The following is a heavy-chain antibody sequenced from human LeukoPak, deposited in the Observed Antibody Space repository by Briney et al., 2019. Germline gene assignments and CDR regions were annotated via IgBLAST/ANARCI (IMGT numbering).Heavy chain of an antibody. V-gene: IGHV3-21*01. CDR1: GFTFSSYS. CDR2: ISSSSSYI. Sequence: GGSLRLSCAASGFTFSSYSMNWVRQAPGKGLEWVSSISSSSSYIYYADSVKGRFTISRDNAKNSLYLQMNSLRAEDTAVYYCASPFTIFGGMGYWGQGTLVTVSS. J-gene: IGHJ4*02. CDR3: ASPFTIFGGMGY. D-gene: IGHD3-3*01.